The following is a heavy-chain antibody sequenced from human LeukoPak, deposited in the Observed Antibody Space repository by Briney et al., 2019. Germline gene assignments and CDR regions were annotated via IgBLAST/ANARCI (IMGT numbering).Heavy chain of an antibody. V-gene: IGHV4-59*12. CDR3: SGLLDYDSSGDPDTFDI. Sequence: SETLSLTCTVSGGTISSDYWSWIRQSPGKGLEWIGFIYYTGRTRYNPSLQSRVIISVDTTWNHFSLQLLTLVAADAAVYYCSGLLDYDSSGDPDTFDIWGQGTMVTVSS. CDR1: GGTISSDY. CDR2: IYYTGRT. J-gene: IGHJ3*02. D-gene: IGHD3-22*01.